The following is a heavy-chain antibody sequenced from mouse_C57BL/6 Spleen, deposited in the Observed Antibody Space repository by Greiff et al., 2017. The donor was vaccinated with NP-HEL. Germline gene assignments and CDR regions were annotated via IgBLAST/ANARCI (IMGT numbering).Heavy chain of an antibody. J-gene: IGHJ2*01. CDR3: ARWGLALFDY. Sequence: QVQLKQPGAELVMPGASVKLSCKASGYTFTSYWMHWVKQRPGQGLEWIGEIDPSDSYTNYNQKFKGKSTLTVDKSSSTAYMQLSSLTSEDSAVYYCARWGLALFDYWGQGTTLTVSS. V-gene: IGHV1-69*01. CDR1: GYTFTSYW. CDR2: IDPSDSYT. D-gene: IGHD3-3*01.